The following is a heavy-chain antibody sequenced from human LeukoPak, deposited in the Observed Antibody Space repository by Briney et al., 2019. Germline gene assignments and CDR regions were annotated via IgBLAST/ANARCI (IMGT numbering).Heavy chain of an antibody. CDR3: AGDRGNYGGNSFYYYGMDV. Sequence: SETLSLTCTVSGGSISSYYWSWIRQPAGKGLEWIGRIYTSGSTNYNPSLKSRVTMSVDTSKNQFSLKLSSVTAADTAVYYCAGDRGNYGGNSFYYYGMDVWGQGTTVTVSS. D-gene: IGHD4-23*01. CDR2: IYTSGST. V-gene: IGHV4-4*07. CDR1: GGSISSYY. J-gene: IGHJ6*02.